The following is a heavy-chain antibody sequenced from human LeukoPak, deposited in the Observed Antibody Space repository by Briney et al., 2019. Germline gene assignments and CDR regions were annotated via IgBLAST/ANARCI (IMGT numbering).Heavy chain of an antibody. CDR1: GFTFSNYG. D-gene: IGHD3-10*01. J-gene: IGHJ4*02. CDR2: IWYDGSNK. V-gene: IGHV3-33*01. CDR3: ARGAYYSIN. Sequence: PGRSLRLSCAASGFTFSNYGMHWVRQAPGGGLEWVAVIWYDGSNKYYADSVKGRFTISRDNSKNTLYLQLNSLRVEDTAVYYCARGAYYSINWGQGTLVTVSS.